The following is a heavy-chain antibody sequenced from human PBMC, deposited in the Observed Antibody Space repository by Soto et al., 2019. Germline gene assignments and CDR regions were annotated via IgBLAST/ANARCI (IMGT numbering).Heavy chain of an antibody. Sequence: SETLSLTCAVSGGSISSGGYSWSWIRQPPGKGLEWIGYIYHSGSTYYNPSLKSRVTISVDTSKNQFSLKLSSVTAADTAVYYCARAQPGYDFWSGSTRFDPWGQGTLVTVSS. V-gene: IGHV4-30-2*05. CDR2: IYHSGST. CDR3: ARAQPGYDFWSGSTRFDP. CDR1: GGSISSGGYS. D-gene: IGHD3-3*01. J-gene: IGHJ5*02.